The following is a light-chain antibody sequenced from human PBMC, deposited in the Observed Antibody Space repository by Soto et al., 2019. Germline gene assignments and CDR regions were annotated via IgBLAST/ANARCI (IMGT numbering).Light chain of an antibody. CDR1: SSNIGSNT. J-gene: IGLJ2*01. Sequence: QSVLTQPPSASGTPGQRVTISCSGSSSNIGSNTVTWYQQLPGTAPKLLISTDDQRPSGVPDRFSGSKSGSSASLAISGLQSEDEADYYCASWDDSLKGVVFGGRTKLTVL. V-gene: IGLV1-44*01. CDR2: TDD. CDR3: ASWDDSLKGVV.